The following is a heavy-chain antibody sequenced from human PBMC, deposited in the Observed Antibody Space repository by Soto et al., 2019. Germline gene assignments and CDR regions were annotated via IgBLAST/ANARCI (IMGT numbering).Heavy chain of an antibody. CDR3: ARVGAGGGQWLVPVEH. V-gene: IGHV5-51*01. CDR2: IYPGDSDT. Sequence: GESLKISCKASGYSFTNYWIGWVRQMPGKGLEWMGIIYPGDSDTRYSPSFQGQVTISADESISTANLQWGSLKASDTAIYYCARVGAGGGQWLVPVEHWGQGTLVTVSS. CDR1: GYSFTNYW. D-gene: IGHD6-19*01. J-gene: IGHJ4*02.